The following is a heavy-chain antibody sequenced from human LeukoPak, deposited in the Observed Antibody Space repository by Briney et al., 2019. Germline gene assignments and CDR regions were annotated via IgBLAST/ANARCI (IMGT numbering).Heavy chain of an antibody. CDR2: INPNSGGT. J-gene: IGHJ5*02. CDR1: GYTFTGYY. Sequence: GASVEVSCKASGYTFTGYYMHWVRQAPGQGLEWMGWINPNSGGTNYAQKFQGRVTMTRDTSISTAYMELSRLRSDDTAVYYCARDGSYYDFWSGYENWFDPWGQGTLVTVSS. V-gene: IGHV1-2*02. CDR3: ARDGSYYDFWSGYENWFDP. D-gene: IGHD3-3*01.